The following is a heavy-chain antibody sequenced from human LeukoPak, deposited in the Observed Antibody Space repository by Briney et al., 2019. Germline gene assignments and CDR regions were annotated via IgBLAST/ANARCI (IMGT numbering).Heavy chain of an antibody. CDR1: GGSISSGGYY. CDR2: IYHSGST. D-gene: IGHD6-13*01. V-gene: IGHV4-30-2*01. J-gene: IGHJ4*02. CDR3: AREGTGYSSSWAFDY. Sequence: PSETLSLTCTVSGGSISSGGYYWSWIRQPPGKGLEWIGYIYHSGSTYYNPSLKSRVTISVDRSKNQFSLKLSSVTAADTAVYYCAREGTGYSSSWAFDYWGQGTLVTVSS.